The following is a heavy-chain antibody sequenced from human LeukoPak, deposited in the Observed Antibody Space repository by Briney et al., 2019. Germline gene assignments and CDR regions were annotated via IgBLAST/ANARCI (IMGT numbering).Heavy chain of an antibody. D-gene: IGHD3-16*01. CDR1: GFTFSSYA. J-gene: IGHJ4*02. CDR3: AKGGYEYVWGSLDY. Sequence: TGGSLRLSCAASGFTFSSYAMSWVRQAPGKGLEWVSGISGSGGSTYNADSVKGRFTISRDSSKNTLYLQMNSLRADDTAVYYCAKGGYEYVWGSLDYWGQGILVTVSS. V-gene: IGHV3-23*01. CDR2: ISGSGGST.